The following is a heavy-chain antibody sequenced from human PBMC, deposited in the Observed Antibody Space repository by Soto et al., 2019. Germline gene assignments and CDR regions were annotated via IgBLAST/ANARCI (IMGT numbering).Heavy chain of an antibody. CDR3: AKNETTRPWFAP. Sequence: PSETLSLTCTVSGGSISSYYWSWIRQLPGKGLEWIGNIYYIGTTSYNPSLKSRVTMSIDTSKNQFSLKLRSVVAADTAMYYCAKNETTRPWFAPWGQGTLVTVSS. CDR1: GGSISSYY. V-gene: IGHV4-59*06. D-gene: IGHD1-1*01. J-gene: IGHJ5*02. CDR2: IYYIGTT.